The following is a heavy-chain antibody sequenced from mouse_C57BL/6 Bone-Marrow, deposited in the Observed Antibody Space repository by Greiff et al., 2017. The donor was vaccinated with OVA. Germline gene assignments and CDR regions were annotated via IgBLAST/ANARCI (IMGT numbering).Heavy chain of an antibody. Sequence: LQESGAELARPGASVKLSCKASGYTFTSYGISWVKQRTGQGLEWIGEIYPRSGNTYYNEKFKGKATLTADKSSSTAYMELRSLTSEDSAVYFCYDGSGAYWGQGTLVTVSA. V-gene: IGHV1-81*01. CDR2: IYPRSGNT. CDR3: YDGSGAY. J-gene: IGHJ3*01. CDR1: GYTFTSYG. D-gene: IGHD1-1*01.